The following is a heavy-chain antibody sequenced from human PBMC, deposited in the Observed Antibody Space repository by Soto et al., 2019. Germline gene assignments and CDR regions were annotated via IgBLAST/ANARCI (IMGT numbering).Heavy chain of an antibody. CDR2: TYYRSKWYY. J-gene: IGHJ5*01. CDR1: VDSVSSNHAT. V-gene: IGHV6-1*01. D-gene: IGHD3-16*01. Sequence: VQLQQSGPGLVKPSQTLSLTCAISVDSVSSNHATWDWIRQSPSRGLEWLGRTYYRSKWYYDYALSVKSRITTHPDTSNNQLSLQLNSVTPDDTAVYYCVILIGNSWLASWGQGTLVTVSS. CDR3: VILIGNSWLAS.